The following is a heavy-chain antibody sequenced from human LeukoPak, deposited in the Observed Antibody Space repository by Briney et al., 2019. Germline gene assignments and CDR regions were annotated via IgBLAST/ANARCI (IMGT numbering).Heavy chain of an antibody. V-gene: IGHV3-53*01. CDR3: ARTDETAPAEDFQH. J-gene: IGHJ1*01. CDR1: GFSVGSNY. CDR2: IYSGGST. D-gene: IGHD2-21*02. Sequence: PGGSLRLSCAASGFSVGSNYMSWVRQAPGEGLEWVSLIYSGGSTYYADSVKGRFTISRDNSKNTLYLQMKSLRADDTAVYYCARTDETAPAEDFQHWGQGTLVTVSS.